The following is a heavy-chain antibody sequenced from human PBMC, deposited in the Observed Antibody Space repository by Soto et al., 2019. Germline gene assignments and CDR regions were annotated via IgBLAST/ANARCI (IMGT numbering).Heavy chain of an antibody. V-gene: IGHV1-18*01. CDR3: ARHGDIAVAPPDACDGMDI. CDR1: DYTFTNYG. CDR2: IGAKIGNT. D-gene: IGHD2-15*01. J-gene: IGHJ6*02. Sequence: QVQLVQSGAEVKKPGASVKVSCKASDYTFTNYGISWVRQAPGRGLGWMGWIGAKIGNTYYAQKFQGRVRMTTDTSTNIHVREVKSLRSDDAANYCCARHGDIAVAPPDACDGMDIWGQATTVTIYS.